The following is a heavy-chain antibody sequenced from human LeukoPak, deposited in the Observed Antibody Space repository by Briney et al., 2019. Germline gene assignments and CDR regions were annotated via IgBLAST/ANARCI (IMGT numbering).Heavy chain of an antibody. CDR3: VRLKVGTTHPDY. CDR2: ISYDGNKK. CDR1: GFIFSSYG. Sequence: PGGSLRLSCAASGFIFSSYGMHWVRQAPGKGLEWVAIISYDGNKKYYADSVKGRFTISRDNSKNTLFLQMNSLSTEDTAVYYCVRLKVGTTHPDYWGQGTLVTVSS. D-gene: IGHD1-26*01. J-gene: IGHJ4*02. V-gene: IGHV3-30*03.